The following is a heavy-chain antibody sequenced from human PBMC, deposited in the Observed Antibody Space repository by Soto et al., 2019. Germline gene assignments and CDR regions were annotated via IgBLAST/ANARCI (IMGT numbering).Heavy chain of an antibody. V-gene: IGHV3-15*01. J-gene: IGHJ4*02. CDR1: GFTFSSYG. CDR2: IKSKTDGGTT. Sequence: GGSLRLSCAAPGFTFSSYGMHWVRQAPGKGLEWVGRIKSKTDGGTTDYAAPVKGRFTISRDDSKNTLYLQMNSLKTEDTAVYYCTTDPVTMIVVVPSSGWGQGTLVTVSS. D-gene: IGHD3-22*01. CDR3: TTDPVTMIVVVPSSG.